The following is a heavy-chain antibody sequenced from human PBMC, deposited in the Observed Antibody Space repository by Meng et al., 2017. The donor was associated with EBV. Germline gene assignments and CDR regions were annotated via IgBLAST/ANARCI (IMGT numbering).Heavy chain of an antibody. CDR1: GGTFSSYA. D-gene: IGHD6-13*01. Sequence: VSAGAEGGTPGSSGKVSCKASGGTFSSYAISWVRQAPGQGLEWMGGIIPIFGTANYAQEFQGRVTITADKSTSTAYMELSSLRSEDTAVYYCARAEIAAAGRLDYWGQGTLVTVSS. CDR3: ARAEIAAAGRLDY. V-gene: IGHV1-69*06. J-gene: IGHJ4*02. CDR2: IIPIFGTA.